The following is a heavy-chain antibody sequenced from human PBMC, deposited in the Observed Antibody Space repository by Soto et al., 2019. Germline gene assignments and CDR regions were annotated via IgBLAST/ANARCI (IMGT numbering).Heavy chain of an antibody. CDR3: ARGYGDYGDWFDP. J-gene: IGHJ5*02. CDR2: IYYTGST. Sequence: QVQLQESGPGLVKPSQTLSLTCTVSGASISGGDAYWSWIRQPPGKGLEWIGYIYYTGSTYRNPSLKSRLILSIDTSKNQFSLRLSSVTAADTAVYFCARGYGDYGDWFDPWGQGTLVTVSS. D-gene: IGHD4-17*01. V-gene: IGHV4-30-4*01. CDR1: GASISGGDAY.